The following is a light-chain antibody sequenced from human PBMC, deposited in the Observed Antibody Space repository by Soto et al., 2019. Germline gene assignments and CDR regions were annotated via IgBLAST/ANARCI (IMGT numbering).Light chain of an antibody. J-gene: IGKJ5*01. CDR2: DAS. CDR3: QQRSNWLSIT. Sequence: MVLTHSKVTLSLSPGGRATLSCLASQSVSSYLAWYQQKPGQAPRLLIYDASNRATGIPARFSGSGSGTDFTLTISSLEPEDFAVYYCQQRSNWLSITFGQGTRLEIK. V-gene: IGKV3-11*01. CDR1: QSVSSY.